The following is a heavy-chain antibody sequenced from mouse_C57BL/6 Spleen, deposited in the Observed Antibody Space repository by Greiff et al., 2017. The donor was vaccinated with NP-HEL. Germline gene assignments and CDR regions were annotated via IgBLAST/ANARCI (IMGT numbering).Heavy chain of an antibody. V-gene: IGHV1-15*01. Sequence: VQLQQSGAELARPGASVTLSCKASGYTFTDYEMHWVKQTPVHGLEWIGAIDPETGGTAYNQKFKGKAILTADKSSSTAYMELRSLTSEDSAVHYCTSYYGSSRYYAMDYWGQGTSVTVSS. D-gene: IGHD1-1*01. CDR2: IDPETGGT. CDR3: TSYYGSSRYYAMDY. CDR1: GYTFTDYE. J-gene: IGHJ4*01.